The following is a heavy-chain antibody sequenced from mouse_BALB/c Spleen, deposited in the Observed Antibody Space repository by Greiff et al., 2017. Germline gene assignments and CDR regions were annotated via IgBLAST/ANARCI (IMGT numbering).Heavy chain of an antibody. D-gene: IGHD1-1*01. V-gene: IGHV14-3*02. J-gene: IGHJ2*01. CDR2: IDPANGNT. CDR3: ARRPYGSSLDY. CDR1: GFNIKDTY. Sequence: EVQLVESGAELVKPGASVKLSCTASGFNIKDTYMHWVKQRPEQGLEWIGRIDPANGNTKYDPKFQGKATITADTSSNTAYLQLSSLTSEDTAVYYCARRPYGSSLDYWGQGTTLTVSS.